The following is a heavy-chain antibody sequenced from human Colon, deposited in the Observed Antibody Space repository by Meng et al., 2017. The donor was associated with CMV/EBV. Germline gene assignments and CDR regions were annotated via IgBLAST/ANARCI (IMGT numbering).Heavy chain of an antibody. CDR3: AKGAEYLNFWSGYAY. J-gene: IGHJ4*02. Sequence: GESLKISCAASGFTFNNFDMSWVRQAPGKGLEWVSSIGGGGVTTYYTEAVKGRFTISRDNSRNTLYLELSRLRDDDTAVYFCAKGAEYLNFWSGYAYWGQGTLVTVSS. V-gene: IGHV3-23*01. D-gene: IGHD3-3*01. CDR2: IGGGGVTT. CDR1: GFTFNNFD.